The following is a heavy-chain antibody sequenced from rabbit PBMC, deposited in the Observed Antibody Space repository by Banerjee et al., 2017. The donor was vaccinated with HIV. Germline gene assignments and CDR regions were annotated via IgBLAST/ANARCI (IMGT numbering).Heavy chain of an antibody. Sequence: QSLEESGGDLVKPGASLTLTCTASGFSFSSYYYMCWVRQAPGKGLEWIACITAGSSGITYYASWAKGRFTISKTSSTTVTLQMTSLTAADTATYFCARDLAGYAGDDYVGGFYFNLWGPGTLVTVS. CDR3: ARDLAGYAGDDYVGGFYFNL. V-gene: IGHV1S40*01. J-gene: IGHJ4*01. CDR1: GFSFSSYYY. D-gene: IGHD4-1*01. CDR2: ITAGSSGIT.